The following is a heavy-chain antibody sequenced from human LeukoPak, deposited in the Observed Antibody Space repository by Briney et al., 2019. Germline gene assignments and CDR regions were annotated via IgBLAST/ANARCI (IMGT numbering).Heavy chain of an antibody. V-gene: IGHV3-23*01. D-gene: IGHD5-18*01. J-gene: IGHJ4*02. CDR3: AKWDTAMVTLSPDDY. CDR2: ISGSGGST. CDR1: GFTFSSYA. Sequence: PGGSLRLSCAASGFTFSSYAMSWVRQAPGKGLEWVSAISGSGGSTYYADSVKGRFTISRDNSKNTLYLQMNSLRAEDTAVYYCAKWDTAMVTLSPDDYWGQGTLVTVSS.